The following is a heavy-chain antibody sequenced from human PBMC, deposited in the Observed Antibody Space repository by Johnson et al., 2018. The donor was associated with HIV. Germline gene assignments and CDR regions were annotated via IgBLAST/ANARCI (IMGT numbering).Heavy chain of an antibody. CDR1: GLSVSINY. CDR3: ARDFIAPELGDAFDI. J-gene: IGHJ3*02. Sequence: VQLVESGGGLIQPGGSLRLSCAVSGLSVSINYITWVRQAPGKGLEWVSVIHSGGSTYYADSVKGRFTISRDNSKNTLYLQMNSLRAEDTAVYYCARDFIAPELGDAFDIWGQGTMVTVSS. D-gene: IGHD6-25*01. CDR2: IHSGGST. V-gene: IGHV3-66*03.